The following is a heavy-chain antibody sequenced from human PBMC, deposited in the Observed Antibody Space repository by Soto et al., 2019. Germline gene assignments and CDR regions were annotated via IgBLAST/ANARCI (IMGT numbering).Heavy chain of an antibody. D-gene: IGHD3-10*01. CDR1: GGILSPGDYL. CDR3: ATINVGSNRLAY. Sequence: SETRCLPWTGSGGILSPGDYLVSWLRHAPGKGLEWIGYIYYSGSTYYNPSLKSRVTISVDTSKNHFSLKLSSVTAADTAVYYFATINVGSNRLAYSGQGSLVIVSS. J-gene: IGHJ4*02. CDR2: IYYSGST. V-gene: IGHV4-30-4*02.